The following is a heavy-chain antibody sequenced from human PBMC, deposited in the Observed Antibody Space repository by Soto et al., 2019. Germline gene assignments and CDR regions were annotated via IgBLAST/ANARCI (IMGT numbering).Heavy chain of an antibody. V-gene: IGHV2-5*02. CDR1: GFSLSTSGVG. D-gene: IGHD6-13*01. Sequence: QITLKESGPTLVKPTQTLTLTCTFSGFSLSTSGVGVGWIRQPPGKALEWLALIYWDDDKRYSPSLNNRLTISKDTSKNQVVLTMTNMDPVDTATYYCAHSVQDSSSWTGFDYWGQGTLVTVSS. CDR2: IYWDDDK. CDR3: AHSVQDSSSWTGFDY. J-gene: IGHJ4*02.